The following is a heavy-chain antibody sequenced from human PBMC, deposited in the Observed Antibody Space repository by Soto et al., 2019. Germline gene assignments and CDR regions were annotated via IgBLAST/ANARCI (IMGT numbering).Heavy chain of an antibody. D-gene: IGHD3-9*01. CDR2: INHSGST. Sequence: SETLCLTCTVAGGSISGYFWSWIRQPPGKGLGWIGEINHSGSTNYNPSLKSRVTISVDTSKNQFSLKLSSVTAADTAVYYCARTYYDILTGYYVVRRQRNWFDPWGQGTLVTVSS. CDR3: ARTYYDILTGYYVVRRQRNWFDP. V-gene: IGHV4-34*01. CDR1: GGSISGYF. J-gene: IGHJ5*02.